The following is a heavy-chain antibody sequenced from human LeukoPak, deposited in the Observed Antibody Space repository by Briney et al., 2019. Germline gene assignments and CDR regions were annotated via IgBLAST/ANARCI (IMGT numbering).Heavy chain of an antibody. CDR1: GFTFSSYA. V-gene: IGHV3-23*01. D-gene: IGHD5-18*01. J-gene: IGHJ3*02. Sequence: GGSRRLSCAASGFTFSSYAMSWVRQAPGKGLEWVSTISGSGGSTYYADSVKGRFTISRDNSKNTLYLQMNSLRAEDTAVYYCAKGQGYNYGYAFDIWGQGTMVTVSS. CDR2: ISGSGGST. CDR3: AKGQGYNYGYAFDI.